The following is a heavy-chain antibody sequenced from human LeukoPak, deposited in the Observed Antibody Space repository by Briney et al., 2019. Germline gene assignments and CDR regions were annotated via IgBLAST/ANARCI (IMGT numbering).Heavy chain of an antibody. CDR3: ARDLVHHRLLATVYNWFDP. Sequence: ASVKVSCKASGYTFTSYDINWVRQATGQGLEWMGWMNPNSGNTGYAQKFQGRVTMTTDTSTSTAYMELRSLRSDDTAVYYCARDLVHHRLLATVYNWFDPWGQGTLVTVSS. V-gene: IGHV1-8*02. J-gene: IGHJ5*02. CDR2: MNPNSGNT. D-gene: IGHD3-3*02. CDR1: GYTFTSYD.